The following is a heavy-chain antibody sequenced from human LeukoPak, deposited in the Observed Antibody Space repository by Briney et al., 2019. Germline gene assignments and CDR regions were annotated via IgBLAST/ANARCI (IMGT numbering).Heavy chain of an antibody. J-gene: IGHJ6*02. CDR2: ISAYNGNT. D-gene: IGHD4-17*01. CDR1: SYTFTSYG. CDR3: ARVETVTRYYYYYGMDV. Sequence: ASVKVSCKASSYTFTSYGISWVRQAPGQGLEWMGWISAYNGNTNYAQKLQGRVTMTTDTSTSTAYMELRSLRSDDTAVYYCARVETVTRYYYYYGMDVWGQGTTVTVSS. V-gene: IGHV1-18*01.